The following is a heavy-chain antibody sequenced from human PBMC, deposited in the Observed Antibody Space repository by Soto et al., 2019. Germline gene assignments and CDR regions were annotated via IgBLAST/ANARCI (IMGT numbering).Heavy chain of an antibody. D-gene: IGHD3-16*01. CDR1: GGSFSGYY. J-gene: IGHJ4*02. CDR3: ERAKMGVPLLFDY. Sequence: SETLSLTCAVYGGSFSGYYWSWIRQPPGKGLEWIGEINHSGSTNYNPSLKSRVTISVDTSKNQFSLKLSSVTAADKAVYYCERAKMGVPLLFDYWGQGTLVTVSS. V-gene: IGHV4-34*01. CDR2: INHSGST.